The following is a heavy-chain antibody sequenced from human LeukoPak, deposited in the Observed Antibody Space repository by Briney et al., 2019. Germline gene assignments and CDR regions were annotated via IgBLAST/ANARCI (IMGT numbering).Heavy chain of an antibody. J-gene: IGHJ4*02. Sequence: PSETLSLTCTVSGGSISSSSYYWGWIRQPPGKGLEWIGSIYYSGSTYYNPSLKSRVTISVDTSKNQFSLKLSSVTAADTAVYYCARDSGRYGDYVSDYWGQGTLVTVSS. CDR2: IYYSGST. V-gene: IGHV4-39*07. D-gene: IGHD4-17*01. CDR3: ARDSGRYGDYVSDY. CDR1: GGSISSSSYY.